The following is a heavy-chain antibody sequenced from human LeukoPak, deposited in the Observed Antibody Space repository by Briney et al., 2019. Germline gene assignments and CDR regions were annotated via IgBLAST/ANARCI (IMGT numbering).Heavy chain of an antibody. CDR3: ARARERITMVRGVIPQLNDAFDI. V-gene: IGHV6-1*01. CDR2: TYYRSKWYN. Sequence: SQTLSLTCAISGDSVSSNSAAWNWIRQSPSRGLEWLGRTYYRSKWYNDYAVSVKSRITINPDTSKNQFSLQLNSVTPEDTAVCYCARARERITMVRGVIPQLNDAFDIWGQGTMVTVSS. J-gene: IGHJ3*02. CDR1: GDSVSSNSAA. D-gene: IGHD3-10*01.